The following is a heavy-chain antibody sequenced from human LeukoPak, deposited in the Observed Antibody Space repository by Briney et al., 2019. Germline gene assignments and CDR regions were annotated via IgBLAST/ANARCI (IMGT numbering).Heavy chain of an antibody. CDR1: GYTFTSYA. D-gene: IGHD1-26*01. CDR2: INAGNGNT. CDR3: ARASGRYNGDFDY. J-gene: IGHJ4*02. Sequence: ASVKVSCKASGYTFTSYAMHWVRQAPGQRLEWMGWINAGNGNTKYSQEFQGRVTITRDTSASTAYMELSSLRSEDMAVYYCARASGRYNGDFDYWGQGTLVTVSS. V-gene: IGHV1-3*03.